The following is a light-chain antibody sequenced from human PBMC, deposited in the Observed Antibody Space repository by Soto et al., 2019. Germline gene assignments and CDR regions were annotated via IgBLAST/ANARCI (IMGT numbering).Light chain of an antibody. CDR3: MQALQTPYT. CDR1: QRLLHSNGNNF. V-gene: IGKV2-28*01. J-gene: IGKJ2*01. Sequence: EIVMTQSPPSLTVTPGEPASISCRSSQRLLHSNGNNFLDWYLQKPGQSPQLLIYLGFNRASGVPDRVSGSGAGTDFTLKISRVEAEDVGVYYCMQALQTPYTFGQGTKPEIK. CDR2: LGF.